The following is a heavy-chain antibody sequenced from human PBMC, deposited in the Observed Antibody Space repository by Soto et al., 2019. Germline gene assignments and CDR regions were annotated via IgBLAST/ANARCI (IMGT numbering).Heavy chain of an antibody. Sequence: QVQHQESGPGLVKPSDTLSLTCRVSGAYISDFSWSWLRQPAGKGLEWFGRITINGNTQKNPSFKSPVTTSIDTSRNHFALNLQSATAADTALYYSARETGENWTYEAHWGPGTLVTVSS. CDR3: ARETGENWTYEAH. CDR1: GAYISDFS. V-gene: IGHV4-4*07. CDR2: ITINGNT. D-gene: IGHD1-7*01. J-gene: IGHJ1*01.